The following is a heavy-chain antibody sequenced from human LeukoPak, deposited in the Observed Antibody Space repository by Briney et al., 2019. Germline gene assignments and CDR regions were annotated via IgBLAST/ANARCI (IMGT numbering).Heavy chain of an antibody. J-gene: IGHJ4*02. V-gene: IGHV1-2*02. CDR2: INPNSGGT. D-gene: IGHD3-3*01. CDR3: ARVLKYYDFWSGYNN. Sequence: ASVKVSCKASGYTFTGYYMHWVRQAPGQGLEWMGWINPNSGGTNYAQKFQGRVTMTRDTSISTAYMELSRLRSDDTAVYYCARVLKYYDFWSGYNNWGQGTLVTVSS. CDR1: GYTFTGYY.